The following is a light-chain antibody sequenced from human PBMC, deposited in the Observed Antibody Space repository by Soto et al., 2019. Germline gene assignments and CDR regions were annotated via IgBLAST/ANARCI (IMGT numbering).Light chain of an antibody. J-gene: IGKJ1*01. CDR3: QQYNRYWT. CDR2: GSS. Sequence: DIQMTQSPSSVSASVGDSVSFACQSSQTVKNNVNWYQHKRGKAPKLLISGSSNLQNGVPPRFSGSGTGTDFTLTINSLQPEDAATYYCQQYNRYWTFGQGTKVEIK. CDR1: QTVKNN. V-gene: IGKV1-39*01.